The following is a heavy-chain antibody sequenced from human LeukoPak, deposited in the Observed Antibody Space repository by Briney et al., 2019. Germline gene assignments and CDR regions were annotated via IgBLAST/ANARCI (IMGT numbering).Heavy chain of an antibody. J-gene: IGHJ1*01. CDR1: GGTFSSYA. D-gene: IGHD2/OR15-2a*01. CDR3: AADVLQYGYFQH. CDR2: IIPIFGTA. Sequence: AASVKVSCKASGGTFSSYAISWVRQAPGQGLEWMGGIIPIFGTANYAQKFQGRVTITADESTSTAYMELSSLRSEDTAVYYCAADVLQYGYFQHWGQGTLVTVSS. V-gene: IGHV1-69*01.